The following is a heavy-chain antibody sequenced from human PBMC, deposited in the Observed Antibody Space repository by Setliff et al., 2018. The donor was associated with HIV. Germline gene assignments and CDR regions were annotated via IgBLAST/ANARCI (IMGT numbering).Heavy chain of an antibody. V-gene: IGHV3-23*01. D-gene: IGHD1-26*01. CDR2: ISGESRRT. Sequence: GGSLRLSCAASGFMFCDYAMSWVRQVPGKGLEWVSIISGESRRTSYADSVKGRFTISRDNCKNTLYLQMNSLRAEDTAVYYCARARSGSYESWGQGTLVTVSS. J-gene: IGHJ4*02. CDR1: GFMFCDYA. CDR3: ARARSGSYES.